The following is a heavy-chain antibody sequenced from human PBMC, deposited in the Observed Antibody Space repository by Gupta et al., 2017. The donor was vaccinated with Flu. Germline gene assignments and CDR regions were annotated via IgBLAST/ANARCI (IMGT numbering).Heavy chain of an antibody. D-gene: IGHD2-2*02. J-gene: IGHJ5*02. CDR2: INPNTGAT. CDR3: ARDIRGFAP. V-gene: IGHV1-2*06. CDR1: GYMFIGYF. Sequence: QVRLVQSGAEVKKPGASGRVSCKASGYMFIGYFMNWVRQAPGQGLEWMGRINPNTGATDYAQKFQGRVTMTRDTSISTAYMDLSRLISDDTAVYFCARDIRGFAPWGQGTLVTVSS.